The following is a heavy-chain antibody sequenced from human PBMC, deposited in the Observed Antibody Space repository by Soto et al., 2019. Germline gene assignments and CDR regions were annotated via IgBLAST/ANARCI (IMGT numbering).Heavy chain of an antibody. CDR2: IYHSGST. D-gene: IGHD5-12*01. CDR3: AAGGGLPRYY. J-gene: IGHJ4*02. CDR1: GGSISSGGYS. V-gene: IGHV4-30-2*01. Sequence: PSETQCVTCAVSGGSISSGGYSWSWIRQPPGKGLEWIGYIYHSGSTYYNPSLKSRVTIPVDRSKNQFSLKLSSVTAADTAVYYCAAGGGLPRYYWGQGTLVTVSS.